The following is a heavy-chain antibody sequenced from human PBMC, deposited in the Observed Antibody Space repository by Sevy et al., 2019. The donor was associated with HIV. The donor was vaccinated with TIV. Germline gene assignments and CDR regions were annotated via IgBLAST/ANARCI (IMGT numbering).Heavy chain of an antibody. D-gene: IGHD3-16*02. CDR2: IYPGDSHT. Sequence: GESLKISCKGSGYSFTRSWVAWVRQMPGKGLEWMGNIYPGDSHTRYSPSFQGQVTISADNSINTAYLQSSSLKATDTAMYYCARENDYVWGSHRLPRYFDYWGQGTLVTVSS. CDR3: ARENDYVWGSHRLPRYFDY. V-gene: IGHV5-51*01. CDR1: GYSFTRSW. J-gene: IGHJ4*02.